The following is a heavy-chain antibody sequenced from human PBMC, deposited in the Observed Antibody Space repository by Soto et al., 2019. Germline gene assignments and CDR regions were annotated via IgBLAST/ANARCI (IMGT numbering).Heavy chain of an antibody. J-gene: IGHJ4*02. CDR3: ARVAVSGTRFDY. Sequence: SETLSLTCAVSGGSISSGGYSWSWIRQPPGKGLEWIGYIYHSGSTYYNPSLKSRVTISVDKSKNQFSLKLSSVTAADTAVYFCARVAVSGTRFDYWGQGTLVTVSS. V-gene: IGHV4-30-2*01. D-gene: IGHD6-19*01. CDR2: IYHSGST. CDR1: GGSISSGGYS.